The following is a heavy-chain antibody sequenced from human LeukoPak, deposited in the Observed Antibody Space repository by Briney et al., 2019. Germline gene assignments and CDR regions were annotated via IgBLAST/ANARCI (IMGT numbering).Heavy chain of an antibody. D-gene: IGHD1-26*01. J-gene: IGHJ4*02. CDR3: ARVGVGATGPPRFYFDY. CDR2: IYYSGST. V-gene: IGHV4-30-4*02. CDR1: GGSISSGDYY. Sequence: SETLSLTCTVSGGSISSGDYYWSWIRQPPGKGLEWIGYIYYSGSTYYNPSLKSRVTISVDTSKNQFSLKLSSVTAADTAVYYCARVGVGATGPPRFYFDYWGQGTLVTVSS.